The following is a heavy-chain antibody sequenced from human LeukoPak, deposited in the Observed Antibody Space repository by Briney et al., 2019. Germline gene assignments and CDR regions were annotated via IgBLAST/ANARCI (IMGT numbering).Heavy chain of an antibody. Sequence: SQTLSLTCVISGDTVSSNSVAWNWISQSPSRGLEWLGRTYYRSNWVNEYAASVKSRMSIDPDTSKNQFSLQLYSVTPEDTAVYYCAREESRTFDYWGQGTLVTVSS. CDR2: TYYRSNWVN. V-gene: IGHV6-1*01. CDR1: GDTVSSNSVA. J-gene: IGHJ4*02. CDR3: AREESRTFDY.